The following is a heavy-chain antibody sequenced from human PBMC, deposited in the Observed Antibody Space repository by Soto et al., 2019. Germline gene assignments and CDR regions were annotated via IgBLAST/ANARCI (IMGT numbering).Heavy chain of an antibody. CDR1: GYTFTSYA. Sequence: GASVKVSCKASGYTFTSYAMHGVRQAPGQRLEWMGWINAGNGNTKYSQKFQGRVTITRDTSASTACMELSSLRSEDTAVYYCARDPTYCSSTSCYPRRNFDYWGQGTLVTVSS. J-gene: IGHJ4*02. CDR2: INAGNGNT. CDR3: ARDPTYCSSTSCYPRRNFDY. D-gene: IGHD2-2*01. V-gene: IGHV1-3*01.